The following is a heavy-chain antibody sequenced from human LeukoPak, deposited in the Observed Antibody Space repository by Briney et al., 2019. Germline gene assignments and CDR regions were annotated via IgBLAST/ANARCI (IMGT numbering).Heavy chain of an antibody. CDR3: ARPAMVRGVTIAFDI. Sequence: GESLKISCKGSGYSFSSYWIGWVRQMPGKGLEWLGIIYPGDSDTRYSPSFQGQVTISADKSISTAYLQWSSLKASDTAMYYCARPAMVRGVTIAFDIWGQGTMVTVSS. CDR1: GYSFSSYW. CDR2: IYPGDSDT. J-gene: IGHJ3*02. V-gene: IGHV5-51*01. D-gene: IGHD3-10*01.